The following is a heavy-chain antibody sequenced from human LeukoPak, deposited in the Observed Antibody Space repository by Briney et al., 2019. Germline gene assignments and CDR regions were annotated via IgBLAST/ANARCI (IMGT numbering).Heavy chain of an antibody. CDR1: GFTFSSYA. Sequence: GGSLRLSCAASGFTFSSYAMTWVRQVPGKGLEWVSSISGSGDIIYYADSVKGRFTISRDNSKNTLHVQMTSLRAEDTAVYYCAPSRGLDMIFNDWGQGTLVTVSS. CDR3: APSRGLDMIFND. D-gene: IGHD2-2*03. V-gene: IGHV3-23*01. J-gene: IGHJ4*02. CDR2: ISGSGDII.